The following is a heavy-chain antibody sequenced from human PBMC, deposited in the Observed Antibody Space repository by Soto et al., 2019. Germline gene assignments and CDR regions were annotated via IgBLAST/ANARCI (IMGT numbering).Heavy chain of an antibody. J-gene: IGHJ5*02. D-gene: IGHD6-13*01. V-gene: IGHV1-18*01. CDR2: INPYNGNT. Sequence: GASVKVSCKASGYTFTSYGISWVRQAPGQGLEWMGWINPYNGNTNYAQKLQGRVTMTTDTSTSTAYMELRSLRSDDTAVYYCARSSGSSSMFYWFDPWGQGTLVTVSS. CDR1: GYTFTSYG. CDR3: ARSSGSSSMFYWFDP.